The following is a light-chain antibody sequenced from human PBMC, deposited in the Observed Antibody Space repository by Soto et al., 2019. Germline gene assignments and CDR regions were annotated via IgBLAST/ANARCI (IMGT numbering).Light chain of an antibody. CDR1: QSVRSN. CDR2: DAS. Sequence: EIVMTQSPATLSVSPGERATLSCRASQSVRSNLAWYQQNPGQAPRLLIYDASNTATGIPARFSGSGSGTDFTLTISSLEPEDFAVYYCQQRSNWTLTFGGGTKVDIK. J-gene: IGKJ4*01. CDR3: QQRSNWTLT. V-gene: IGKV3-11*01.